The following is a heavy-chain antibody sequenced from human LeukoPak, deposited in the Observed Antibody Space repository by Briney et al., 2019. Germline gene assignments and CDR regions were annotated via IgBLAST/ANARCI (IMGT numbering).Heavy chain of an antibody. CDR2: ISGSGGST. J-gene: IGHJ4*02. CDR1: GFTFSSYA. CDR3: AKGILWSGYYSDY. V-gene: IGHV3-23*01. D-gene: IGHD3-3*01. Sequence: GGSLRLSCAASGFTFSSYAMSWVRQAPGKGLEWVSAISGSGGSTYYADSVKGRFTTSRDNSKNTLYLQMNSLRAEDTAVYYCAKGILWSGYYSDYWGQGTLVTVSS.